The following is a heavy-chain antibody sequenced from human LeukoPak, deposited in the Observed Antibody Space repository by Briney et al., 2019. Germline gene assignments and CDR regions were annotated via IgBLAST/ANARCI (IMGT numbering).Heavy chain of an antibody. V-gene: IGHV1-18*01. Sequence: ASVKVSCKASGYTFTSFDITWVRQAPGQGLEWMGWISPYNGNTNYAQKLHGRVTMTTDTSTSTAYMELRSLRSDDTAVYYCADGSRWGPENYYGMDVWGQGTTVTVSS. J-gene: IGHJ6*02. CDR2: ISPYNGNT. CDR3: ADGSRWGPENYYGMDV. D-gene: IGHD6-13*01. CDR1: GYTFTSFD.